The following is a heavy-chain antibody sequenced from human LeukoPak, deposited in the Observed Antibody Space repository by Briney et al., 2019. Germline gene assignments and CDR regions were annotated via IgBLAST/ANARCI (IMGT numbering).Heavy chain of an antibody. J-gene: IGHJ4*02. CDR3: ARHLLGAPLH. CDR2: IYYSGST. CDR1: GGSISSYY. V-gene: IGHV4-59*08. Sequence: TSETLSLTCTVSGGSISSYYWSWIRQPPGKGLEWIGYIYYSGSTNYNPSLKSRVTISVDTSKNQFSLKLSSVTAADTAVYYCARHLLGAPLHWGQGTLATVSS. D-gene: IGHD1-26*01.